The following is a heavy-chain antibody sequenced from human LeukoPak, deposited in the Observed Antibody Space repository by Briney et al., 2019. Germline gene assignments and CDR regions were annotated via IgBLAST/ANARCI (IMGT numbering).Heavy chain of an antibody. J-gene: IGHJ4*02. CDR2: IRFDGSDK. CDR3: AKDRAPWAFDY. V-gene: IGHV3-30*02. D-gene: IGHD1-26*01. Sequence: GGSLRLSCTASTFTSSNYGMHWVRQAPGKGLEWVAFIRFDGSDKYYADSMKGRFTISRDNSKNTLYLQMNSLRAEDTAVYWCAKDRAPWAFDYWGQGTLVTVSS. CDR1: TFTSSNYG.